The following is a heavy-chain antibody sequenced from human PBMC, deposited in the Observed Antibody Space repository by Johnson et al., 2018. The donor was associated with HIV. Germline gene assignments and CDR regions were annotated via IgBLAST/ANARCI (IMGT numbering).Heavy chain of an antibody. J-gene: IGHJ3*02. CDR1: GFTFDDYG. CDR3: ARERGHIVVVTTIGAFDI. CDR2: INWNGGST. V-gene: IGHV3-20*04. Sequence: MMLVESGGGLVKPGGSLRLSCAASGFTFDDYGMSWVRQAPGKGLEWVSGINWNGGSTSYADSVKGRFTISRDNAKNSLYLQMNSLRAEDTALYYCARERGHIVVVTTIGAFDIWGQGTLATVSS. D-gene: IGHD2-21*02.